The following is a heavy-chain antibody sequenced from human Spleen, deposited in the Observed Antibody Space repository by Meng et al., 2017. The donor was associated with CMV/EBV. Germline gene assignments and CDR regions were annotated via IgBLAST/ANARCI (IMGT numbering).Heavy chain of an antibody. CDR2: ISSSSSYI. CDR3: ARGGTTVTTLSGDY. V-gene: IGHV3-21*01. J-gene: IGHJ4*02. Sequence: FGFTFSSYSMNWVRQAPGKGLEWVSSISSSSSYIYYADSVKGRFTISRDNAKNSLYLQMNSLRAEDTAVYYCARGGTTVTTLSGDYWGQGTLVTVSS. D-gene: IGHD4-17*01. CDR1: GFTFSSYS.